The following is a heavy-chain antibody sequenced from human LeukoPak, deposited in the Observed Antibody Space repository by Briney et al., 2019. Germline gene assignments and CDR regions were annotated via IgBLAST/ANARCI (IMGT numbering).Heavy chain of an antibody. V-gene: IGHV4-38-2*01. CDR2: IYHSGST. CDR1: GYSLSSGYY. D-gene: IGHD6-13*01. Sequence: SETLSLTCAVSGYSLSSGYYWGWIRPPPGKGLEWIGSIYHSGSTYYNPSLKSRVTISVDTSKNQFSLKLSSVTAADTAVYYCATLIAAAGSGPFDYWDQGTLVTVSS. CDR3: ATLIAAAGSGPFDY. J-gene: IGHJ4*02.